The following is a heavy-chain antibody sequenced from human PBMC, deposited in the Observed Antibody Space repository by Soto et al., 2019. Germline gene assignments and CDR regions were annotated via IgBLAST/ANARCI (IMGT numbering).Heavy chain of an antibody. Sequence: QVQLQESGPGLVKPSETLSLTCTVSRGSISSYYWSWIRQPPGKGLEWIGYIYDSENTNYNPSLKXRXTXSXXTSKNQFSLKLGSVTAADTAVYYCARRIAAARLDVWGQGTTVTVSS. CDR2: IYDSENT. D-gene: IGHD6-13*01. J-gene: IGHJ6*02. V-gene: IGHV4-59*08. CDR1: RGSISSYY. CDR3: ARRIAAARLDV.